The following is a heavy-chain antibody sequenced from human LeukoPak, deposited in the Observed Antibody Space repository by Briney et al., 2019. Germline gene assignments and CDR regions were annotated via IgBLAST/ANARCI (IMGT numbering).Heavy chain of an antibody. D-gene: IGHD2-21*02. Sequence: GGSLRLSCAASGFTFSSYAMSWVRQAPGKGLEWVSAISGSGGSTYYADSVKGRFTISRDNSKNTLYLQMNSLRAEDTAVYYCANYPCGGDCSSDAFDIWGQGTMVTVSS. J-gene: IGHJ3*02. CDR3: ANYPCGGDCSSDAFDI. CDR2: ISGSGGST. CDR1: GFTFSSYA. V-gene: IGHV3-23*01.